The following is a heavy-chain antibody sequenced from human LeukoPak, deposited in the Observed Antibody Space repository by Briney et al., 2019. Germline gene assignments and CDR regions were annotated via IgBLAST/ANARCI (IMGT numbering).Heavy chain of an antibody. V-gene: IGHV3-11*06. CDR1: GFTFSDYY. J-gene: IGHJ4*02. D-gene: IGHD2-21*02. CDR3: AKVWEAYCGGDCFSPFDY. CDR2: ISSSSSYT. Sequence: GGSLRLSCAASGFTFSDYYMSWIRQAPGKGLEWVSYISSSSSYTNYADSVKGRFTISRDNSKETLNLQMNSLRAEDTAIYYCAKVWEAYCGGDCFSPFDYWGQGTLVTVSS.